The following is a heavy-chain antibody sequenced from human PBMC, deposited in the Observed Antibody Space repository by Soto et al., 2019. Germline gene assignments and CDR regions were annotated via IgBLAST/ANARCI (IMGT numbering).Heavy chain of an antibody. Sequence: SETLSLTCTVSGGSISSYYWSWIRQPPGKGLEWIGYIYYSGSTNYNPSLKSRVTISVDTSKNQFSLKLSSVTAADTAVYYCARKPLPTKPFDYWGQGTLVTVSS. V-gene: IGHV4-59*01. CDR3: ARKPLPTKPFDY. CDR1: GGSISSYY. D-gene: IGHD1-26*01. J-gene: IGHJ4*02. CDR2: IYYSGST.